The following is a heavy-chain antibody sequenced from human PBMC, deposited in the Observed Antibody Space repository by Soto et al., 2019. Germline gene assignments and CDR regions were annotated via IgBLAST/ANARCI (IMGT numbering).Heavy chain of an antibody. D-gene: IGHD3-3*01. Sequence: GASVKVPCKASGGTFSSYAISWVRQAPGQGLEWMGGVIPIFGTANYAQKFQGRITITADESTSTAYMELSSLRSEDTAVYYCARGAWGFWSDEWGQGTKVTVSS. V-gene: IGHV1-69*13. J-gene: IGHJ6*02. CDR1: GGTFSSYA. CDR2: VIPIFGTA. CDR3: ARGAWGFWSDE.